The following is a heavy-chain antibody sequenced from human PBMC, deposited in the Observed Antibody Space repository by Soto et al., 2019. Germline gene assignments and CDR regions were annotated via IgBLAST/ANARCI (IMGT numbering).Heavy chain of an antibody. V-gene: IGHV1-69*13. CDR2: IIPNFGTA. Sequence: SVKVSCKASGCTFTSYAISWVRQAPGQGLEWMGGIIPNFGTANYAQKFQGRVTITADESTSTAYMELSSLRSEDTAVYYCARDPIWTYSWNYVRLNYMEPWGQGTLVTVSS. CDR1: GCTFTSYA. D-gene: IGHD1-7*01. J-gene: IGHJ5*02. CDR3: ARDPIWTYSWNYVRLNYMEP.